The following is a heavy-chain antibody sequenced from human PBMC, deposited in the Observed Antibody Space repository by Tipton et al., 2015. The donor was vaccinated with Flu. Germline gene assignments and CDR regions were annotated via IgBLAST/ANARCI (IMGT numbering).Heavy chain of an antibody. CDR2: IDPNSGGT. CDR1: GYTFTGYY. V-gene: IGHV1-2*06. D-gene: IGHD2-15*01. Sequence: QLVQSGAEVKKPGASVKVSCKASGYTFTGYYMHWVRQAPGQGLEWMGRIDPNSGGTNYAQKFQGRVTMTRDTSISTAYMELSRLRSDDTAVYYCASGRYCSGGSCQRGFDYWGQGTLVTVSS. CDR3: ASGRYCSGGSCQRGFDY. J-gene: IGHJ4*02.